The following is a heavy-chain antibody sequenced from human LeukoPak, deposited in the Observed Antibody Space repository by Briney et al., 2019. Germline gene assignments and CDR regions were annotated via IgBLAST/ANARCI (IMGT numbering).Heavy chain of an antibody. CDR3: AREWKDIVVVPAAILMDV. J-gene: IGHJ6*04. V-gene: IGHV3-74*01. CDR2: INTDGSST. D-gene: IGHD2-2*01. CDR1: GFTFSSYW. Sequence: GGSLRLSCAASGFTFSSYWMHWVRQAPGKGLVWVSRINTDGSSTSYADSVKGRFTISRDNAKNTLYLQMNSLRAEDTAVYYCAREWKDIVVVPAAILMDVWGKGTTVIVSS.